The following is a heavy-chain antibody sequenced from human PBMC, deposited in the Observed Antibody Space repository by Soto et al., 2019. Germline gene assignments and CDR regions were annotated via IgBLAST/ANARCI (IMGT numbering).Heavy chain of an antibody. Sequence: EVQLLESGGGLVQPGGSLRLSCAVSGFTFSNYAMSWVRQAPGKGLEWVSVISGSGGSTFYADSVKGRFTISRDNSKKTLHLQMNSLRAEDTAVYYCANDGGSSGLFDYWGQGTLVAVSS. CDR1: GFTFSNYA. D-gene: IGHD6-6*01. J-gene: IGHJ4*02. CDR2: ISGSGGST. V-gene: IGHV3-23*01. CDR3: ANDGGSSGLFDY.